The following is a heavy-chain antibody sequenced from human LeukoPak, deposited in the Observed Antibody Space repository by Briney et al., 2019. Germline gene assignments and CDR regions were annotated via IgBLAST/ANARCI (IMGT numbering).Heavy chain of an antibody. CDR1: GFTFSSYA. CDR3: TRQNPGSGSHGY. V-gene: IGHV3-23*01. D-gene: IGHD3-10*01. J-gene: IGHJ4*02. CDR2: ISGSGGST. Sequence: PGGSLRLSCAASGFTFSSYAMSWVRQAPGKGLEWVSAISGSGGSTYYADSVKGRFTISRDNSKNTLYLQMNSLRAEDTAVYYCTRQNPGSGSHGYWGQGTLVTVSS.